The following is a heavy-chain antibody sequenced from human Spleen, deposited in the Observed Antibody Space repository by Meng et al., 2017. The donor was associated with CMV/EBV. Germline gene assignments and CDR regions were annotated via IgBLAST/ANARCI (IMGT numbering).Heavy chain of an antibody. CDR3: SRSLIAAAGTGAFDM. Sequence: GESLKISCVVSGFTFSSYEMNWVRQAPGKGLEWVSYSSSGGDRTQYADSVKGRFTISRDNAKNSLYLQMDNLRAEDTAVYYCSRSLIAAAGTGAFDMWGQGTLVTVSS. CDR1: GFTFSSYE. J-gene: IGHJ3*02. CDR2: SSSGGDRT. V-gene: IGHV3-48*03. D-gene: IGHD6-13*01.